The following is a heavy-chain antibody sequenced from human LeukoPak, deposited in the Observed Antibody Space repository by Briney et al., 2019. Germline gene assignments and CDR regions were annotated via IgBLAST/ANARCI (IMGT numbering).Heavy chain of an antibody. CDR2: FDPEDGET. CDR1: GYTLTELS. CDR3: ATGLLWFGNWFDP. D-gene: IGHD3-10*01. J-gene: IGHJ5*02. Sequence: ASVKVSCKVSGYTLTELSMHWVRQAPGKGLEWMEGFDPEDGETIYAQKFQGRVTMTEDTSTDTAYMELSSLRSEDTAVYYCATGLLWFGNWFDPWGQGTLVTVSS. V-gene: IGHV1-24*01.